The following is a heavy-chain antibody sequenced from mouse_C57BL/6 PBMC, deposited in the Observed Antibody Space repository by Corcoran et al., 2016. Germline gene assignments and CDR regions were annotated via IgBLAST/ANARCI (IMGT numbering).Heavy chain of an antibody. V-gene: IGHV1-19*01. Sequence: EVQLQQSGPVLVKPGASVKMSCKASGYTFTDYYMNWVKQSHGKSLEWIGVINPYNGGTSYNQKFKGKATLTVDKSSSTAYMELNSLTSEDSAVYYCARRRVTVVAPYYAMDYWGQGTSVTVSS. CDR3: ARRRVTVVAPYYAMDY. J-gene: IGHJ4*01. CDR2: INPYNGGT. D-gene: IGHD1-1*01. CDR1: GYTFTDYY.